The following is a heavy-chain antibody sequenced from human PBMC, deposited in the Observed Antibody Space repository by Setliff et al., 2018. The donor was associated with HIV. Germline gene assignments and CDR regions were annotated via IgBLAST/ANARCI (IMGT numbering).Heavy chain of an antibody. V-gene: IGHV1-69*13. Sequence: SVKVSCKASGGTFSSYGVNWVRQAPGQGLGWMGGIFPFFGSANYAQKFQGRVTITADVSTSTIYMELSSLTSEDTAGYYCARGADGDYRYYMDVWGRGTTGTVSS. CDR3: ARGADGDYRYYMDV. D-gene: IGHD4-17*01. CDR2: IFPFFGSA. J-gene: IGHJ6*03. CDR1: GGTFSSYG.